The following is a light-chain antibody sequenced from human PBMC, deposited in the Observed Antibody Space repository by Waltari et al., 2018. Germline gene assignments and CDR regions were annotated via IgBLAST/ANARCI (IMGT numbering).Light chain of an antibody. CDR3: CSYAGTYTWV. Sequence: QSALTQPRPVSGSPGQSVPISCPGPSSNVRGYNDFSWYQQYPGPAPQLIIFAVSKRPSGVPDRFSGSKSGNTASLTISGLQAEDEADYHCCSYAGTYTWVFGGGTKLTVL. J-gene: IGLJ3*02. V-gene: IGLV2-11*01. CDR1: SSNVRGYND. CDR2: AVS.